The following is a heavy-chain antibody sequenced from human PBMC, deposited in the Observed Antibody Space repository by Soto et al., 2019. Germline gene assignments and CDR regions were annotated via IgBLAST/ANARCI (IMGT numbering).Heavy chain of an antibody. CDR1: GGSISSSSYY. J-gene: IGHJ4*02. V-gene: IGHV4-39*01. CDR3: ARKSTAMEIDY. D-gene: IGHD5-18*01. Sequence: QLQLQESGPGLVKPSETLSLTCTVSGGSISSSSYYWGWIRQPPGRGLEWIGSIYYSGSTYYNPSLKSRVTISVDTSKNQFSLKLSSVTAADTAVYYCARKSTAMEIDYWGQGTLVTVSS. CDR2: IYYSGST.